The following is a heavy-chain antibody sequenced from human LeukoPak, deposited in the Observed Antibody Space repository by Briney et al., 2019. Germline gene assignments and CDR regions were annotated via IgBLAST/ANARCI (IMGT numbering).Heavy chain of an antibody. CDR1: GFNFSKYG. CDR2: MSYDGTIK. V-gene: IGHV3-30*18. CDR3: AKCRITIFGVADY. J-gene: IGHJ4*02. Sequence: TGGSLRLSCATSGFNFSKYGMHWVRQAPGHGLEWVAVMSYDGTIKYADCMKGRFTISRDTSKNTVYLQMNSLRAEDTAVYYCAKCRITIFGVADYCGQGTLVTVSS. D-gene: IGHD3-3*01.